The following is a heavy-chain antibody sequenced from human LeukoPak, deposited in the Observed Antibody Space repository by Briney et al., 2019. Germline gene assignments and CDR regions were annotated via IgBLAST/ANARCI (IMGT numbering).Heavy chain of an antibody. D-gene: IGHD2-2*01. CDR3: ARSLVVPAADSYYYMDV. V-gene: IGHV1-69*01. J-gene: IGHJ6*03. Sequence: GSSVKVSCKASGGTFSSYAISWVRQAPGQGLEWMGGIIPIFGTANYAQKFQGRVTITADESTSTAYMELSSLRSEDTAVYYCARSLVVPAADSYYYMDVWGKGTTVTVSS. CDR2: IIPIFGTA. CDR1: GGTFSSYA.